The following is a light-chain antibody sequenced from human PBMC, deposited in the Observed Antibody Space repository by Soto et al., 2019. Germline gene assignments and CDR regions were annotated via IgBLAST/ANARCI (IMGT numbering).Light chain of an antibody. CDR1: SSDVGGYNH. V-gene: IGLV2-14*01. J-gene: IGLJ1*01. CDR3: SSYTGSSTYV. CDR2: EVS. Sequence: LTQPASVSGSPGQSITISCTGTSSDVGGYNHVSWYQQHPGKAPKLMIYEVSNRPSGVSNRFSGSKSGNTASLTISGLQAEDEADYYCSSYTGSSTYVFGTGTKVTVL.